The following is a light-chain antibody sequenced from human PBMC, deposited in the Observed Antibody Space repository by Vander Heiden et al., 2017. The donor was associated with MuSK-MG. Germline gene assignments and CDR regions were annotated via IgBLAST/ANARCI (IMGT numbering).Light chain of an antibody. CDR2: RNN. V-gene: IGLV10-54*02. CDR3: ASWDHSLSAYV. J-gene: IGLJ1*01. CDR1: SYMPGNQG. Sequence: QAGLTQTPSVSQGLGRTATLTCSGNSYMPGNQGAAALQQQQGRPPKLLSYRNNNRPSGISERVSASRSGNTASLTMTGLQPEDEADCYCASWDHSLSAYVVGTGTKVTVL.